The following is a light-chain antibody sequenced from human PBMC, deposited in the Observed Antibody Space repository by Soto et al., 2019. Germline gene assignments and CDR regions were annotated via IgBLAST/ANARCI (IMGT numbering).Light chain of an antibody. Sequence: EIVLTQSPGTLSLSPGERATLSCRSSQSVNSNYLAWCQQKPGQAPRLLIYGASTRAAGFPDRFSGSGSGTDFTLTITRLEPEDSAVYFCQQYTGPPTTFGQGTRLEIK. J-gene: IGKJ5*01. CDR3: QQYTGPPTT. CDR1: QSVNSNY. V-gene: IGKV3-20*01. CDR2: GAS.